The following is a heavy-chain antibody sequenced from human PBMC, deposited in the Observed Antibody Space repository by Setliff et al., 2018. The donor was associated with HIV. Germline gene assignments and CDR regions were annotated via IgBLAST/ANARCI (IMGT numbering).Heavy chain of an antibody. CDR2: IGPVSTST. CDR3: VRRGVPDF. Sequence: PGGSLRLSCAASGFSLSDYYMNWIRQAPGKGLEWISAIGPVSTSTYYGDSLKGRSTISRDNSNNTLFLQMTRLTVDDTGIYYCVRRGVPDFWGQGTQVTVSS. V-gene: IGHV3-11*03. J-gene: IGHJ4*02. CDR1: GFSLSDYY.